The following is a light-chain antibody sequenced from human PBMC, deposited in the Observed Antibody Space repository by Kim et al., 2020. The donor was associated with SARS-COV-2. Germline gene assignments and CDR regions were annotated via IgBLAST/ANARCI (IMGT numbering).Light chain of an antibody. J-gene: IGLJ3*02. Sequence: VKLTCTLSSGHSSYAIAWCQQQPEKGPRYLMKLNSDGSHSKGDGIPDRFSGSSSGAERYLTISSLQSEDEADYYCQTWVTGINWVFGGGTQLTVL. CDR2: LNSDGSH. CDR3: QTWVTGINWV. CDR1: SGHSSYA. V-gene: IGLV4-69*01.